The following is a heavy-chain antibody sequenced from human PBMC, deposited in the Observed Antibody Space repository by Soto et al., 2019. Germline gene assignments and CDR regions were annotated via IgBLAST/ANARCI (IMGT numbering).Heavy chain of an antibody. D-gene: IGHD3-10*01. CDR2: IYWDDDK. Sequence: QITLKESGPTLVKPTQTLTLTCTFSGFSLSTSGVGVGWIRQPPGKALEWLALIYWDDDKRYSTSLKSRLTITKDTSKNQVVLTMTNMDPVDTATYYCAHTGVPWVRADYWGQGTLVTVSS. V-gene: IGHV2-5*02. CDR1: GFSLSTSGVG. CDR3: AHTGVPWVRADY. J-gene: IGHJ4*02.